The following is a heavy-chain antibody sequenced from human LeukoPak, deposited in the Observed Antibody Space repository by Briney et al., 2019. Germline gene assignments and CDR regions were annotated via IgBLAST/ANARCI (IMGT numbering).Heavy chain of an antibody. Sequence: PGGSLRLSCAASGFTFSSYAMHWVRQAPGKGLEYVSAISSNGGSTYYANSVKGRFTISRDNSKNTLYLQMGSLRAEDTAVYYCARGNSPDGSGAEYFQHWGQGTLVTVSS. CDR3: ARGNSPDGSGAEYFQH. J-gene: IGHJ1*01. V-gene: IGHV3-64*01. CDR2: ISSNGGST. CDR1: GFTFSSYA. D-gene: IGHD2-21*01.